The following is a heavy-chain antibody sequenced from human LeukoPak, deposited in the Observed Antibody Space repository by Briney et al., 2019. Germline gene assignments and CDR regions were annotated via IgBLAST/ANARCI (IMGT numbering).Heavy chain of an antibody. CDR2: IRSKAYGGTT. CDR3: TRGPILLWMHNGMDV. CDR1: GFIFGDHA. Sequence: PVGSLRLSCTAYGFIFGDHAMSWVRQAPGKGLERVGFIRSKAYGGTTEYAASVKGRFTISRDDSKSIAYLQMNSLETEDTALYYCTRGPILLWMHNGMDVWGQGTTVTVSS. J-gene: IGHJ6*02. V-gene: IGHV3-49*04. D-gene: IGHD2-2*01.